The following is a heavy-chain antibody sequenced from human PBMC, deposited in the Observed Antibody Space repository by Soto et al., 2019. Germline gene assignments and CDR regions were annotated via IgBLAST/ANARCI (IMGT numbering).Heavy chain of an antibody. CDR1: GFTFSSYA. D-gene: IGHD6-19*01. V-gene: IGHV3-30-3*01. J-gene: IGHJ3*02. Sequence: GGSLRLSCAASGFTFSSYAMHWVRQAPGKGLEWVAVISYDGSNKYYADSVKGRFTISRDNSKNTLYLQMNSLRAEDTAVYYCAREKGSAVADPDAFDIWGQGTMVTVSS. CDR2: ISYDGSNK. CDR3: AREKGSAVADPDAFDI.